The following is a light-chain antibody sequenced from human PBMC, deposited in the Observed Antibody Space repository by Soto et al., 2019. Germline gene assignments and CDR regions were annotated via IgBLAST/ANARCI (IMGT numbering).Light chain of an antibody. CDR2: DAS. CDR3: QXYXXXPT. CDR1: QNINNY. V-gene: IGKV1-33*01. J-gene: IGKJ5*01. Sequence: DLQMTQSPSSLSASVGDRVTITCQASQNINNYLNWYQQKPGRAPXXLIYDASNLEAGVPSRFRGGGSGTDSTFTISRLXPEDIATXXXQXYXXXPTFXXGTRLEIK.